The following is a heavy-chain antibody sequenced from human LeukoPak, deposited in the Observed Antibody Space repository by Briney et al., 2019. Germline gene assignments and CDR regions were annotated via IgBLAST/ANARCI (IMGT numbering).Heavy chain of an antibody. CDR1: GFTLSSFG. V-gene: IGHV3-48*02. CDR3: ARNPAWGYFDY. Sequence: PGGSLRLSCAASGFTLSSFGMNWVRQAPGRGLEWVSYISHTSSAIEYADSVKGRFTMSRDNAGNSVYLQMNSLRDEDTAVYFCARNPAWGYFDYWGQGALVTVSS. J-gene: IGHJ4*02. D-gene: IGHD7-27*01. CDR2: ISHTSSAI.